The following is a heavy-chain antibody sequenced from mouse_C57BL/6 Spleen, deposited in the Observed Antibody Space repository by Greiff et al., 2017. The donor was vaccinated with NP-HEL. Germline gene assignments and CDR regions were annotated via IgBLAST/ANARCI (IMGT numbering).Heavy chain of an antibody. J-gene: IGHJ4*01. D-gene: IGHD2-1*01. V-gene: IGHV1-50*01. CDR3: ARYGTYAMDY. CDR2: IDPSDSYT. CDR1: GYTFTSYW. Sequence: VQLQQPGAELVKPGASVKLSCKASGYTFTSYWMQWVKQRPGQGLEWIGEIDPSDSYTNYNQKFKGKATLTVDTSSSTAYMQLSSLTSEDSAVYYCARYGTYAMDYWGQGTSVTVSS.